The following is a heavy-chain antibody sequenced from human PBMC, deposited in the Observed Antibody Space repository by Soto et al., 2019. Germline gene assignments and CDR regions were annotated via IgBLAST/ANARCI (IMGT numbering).Heavy chain of an antibody. CDR3: ARDPIDYGSGSYYNYYYYGMDV. J-gene: IGHJ6*02. D-gene: IGHD3-10*01. CDR1: GYTFTSYG. V-gene: IGHV1-18*01. Sequence: QVQLVQSGAEVKKPGASVKVSCKASGYTFTSYGISWVRQAPGQGLEWVGWISAYNGNTNYAQKLQGRVTMTTDTSTSTAYMELRSLRSDDTAVYYCARDPIDYGSGSYYNYYYYGMDVWGQGTTVTVSS. CDR2: ISAYNGNT.